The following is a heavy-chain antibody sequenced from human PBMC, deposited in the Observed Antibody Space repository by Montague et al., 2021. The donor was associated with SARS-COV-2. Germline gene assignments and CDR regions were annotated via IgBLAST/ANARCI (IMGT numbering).Heavy chain of an antibody. V-gene: IGHV4-4*02. CDR1: RHSVSRGT. D-gene: IGHD2-15*01. Sequence: SETLSLTCAGDRHSVSRGTWAQFGRAHVWTPVALVGRMPPSARNNYNPSLKSRLTLSLDKSKNQFSLNLSSVTAADTAVYYCARQIQQVVLSPAKLTNWFDPGGLGSLVTFAS. CDR3: ARQIQQVVLSPAKLTNWFDP. J-gene: IGHJ5*02. CDR2: MPPSARN.